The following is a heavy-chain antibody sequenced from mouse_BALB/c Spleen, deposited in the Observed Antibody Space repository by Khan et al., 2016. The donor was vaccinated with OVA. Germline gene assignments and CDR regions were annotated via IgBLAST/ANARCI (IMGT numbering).Heavy chain of an antibody. D-gene: IGHD1-1*02. CDR3: TRGGKFAY. V-gene: IGHV1S137*01. J-gene: IGHJ3*01. Sequence: QVQLQQPGAELVRPGVSVKISRKVSGYKFTDYAMHWVKQSHAKGLEWIGVISTYYGDADYSQKFKGKATMTVDRSSSTAYLELARLTSEDSARYYCTRGGKFAYWGQGTLVTVSA. CDR2: ISTYYGDA. CDR1: GYKFTDYA.